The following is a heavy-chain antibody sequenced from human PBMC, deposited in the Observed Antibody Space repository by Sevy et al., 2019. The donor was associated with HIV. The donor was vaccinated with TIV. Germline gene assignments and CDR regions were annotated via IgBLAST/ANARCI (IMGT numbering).Heavy chain of an antibody. CDR1: GFTFSDFG. J-gene: IGHJ4*02. CDR2: ISFHETIK. D-gene: IGHD1-26*01. V-gene: IGHV3-30*18. Sequence: GGYLRLSCAASGFTFSDFGMHWVRQAPGKGLERVAVISFHETIKFYAESVKGRFTISRDNSKNTLYLEMNSLRAGDTALYYSAKDREVVGAKIDFWGQGTLVTVSS. CDR3: AKDREVVGAKIDF.